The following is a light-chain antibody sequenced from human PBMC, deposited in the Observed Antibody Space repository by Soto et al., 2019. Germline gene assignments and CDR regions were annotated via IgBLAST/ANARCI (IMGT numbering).Light chain of an antibody. CDR1: QSVSSSY. Sequence: EIVLTQSPGTLSLSPGERATLSCRASQSVSSSYLAWYQQKPGQAPRLLIYGASSRATGIPDRFSGSGSGTDFTLTISRLEPEDFAVYYCQQRSKWTFGQGTKVDIK. J-gene: IGKJ1*01. CDR3: QQRSKWT. V-gene: IGKV3D-20*02. CDR2: GAS.